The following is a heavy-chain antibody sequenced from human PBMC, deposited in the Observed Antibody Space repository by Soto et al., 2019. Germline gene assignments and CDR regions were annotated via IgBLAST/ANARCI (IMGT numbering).Heavy chain of an antibody. D-gene: IGHD5-18*01. CDR3: AREGYNFGPFDY. CDR2: IYYSGST. CDR1: GGSVSGGSYY. V-gene: IGHV4-61*01. Sequence: SETLSLTCTVSGGSVSGGSYYWNWIRQPPGKGLEWIGYIYYSGSTNYNPSLKSRVTISVDTSKNQFSLKFNSVTAADTAVYYCAREGYNFGPFDYWGQGALVTVSS. J-gene: IGHJ4*02.